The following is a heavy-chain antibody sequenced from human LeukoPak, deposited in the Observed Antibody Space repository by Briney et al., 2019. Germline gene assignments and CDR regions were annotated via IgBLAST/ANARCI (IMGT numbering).Heavy chain of an antibody. CDR3: ARGGYSYGPGTSRGKNWFDP. J-gene: IGHJ5*02. CDR2: INHSGST. CDR1: GVSFSGYY. Sequence: PSETLSLTCAVYGVSFSGYYWSWLRQPPGKGLEWIGEINHSGSTNYNPSLKSRVTISVDTSKNQFPLKLSSVTAADTAVYYCARGGYSYGPGTSRGKNWFDPWGQGTLVTVSS. D-gene: IGHD5-18*01. V-gene: IGHV4-34*01.